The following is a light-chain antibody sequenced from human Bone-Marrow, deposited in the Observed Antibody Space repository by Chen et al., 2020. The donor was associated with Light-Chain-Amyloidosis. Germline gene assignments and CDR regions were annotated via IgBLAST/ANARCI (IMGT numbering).Light chain of an antibody. Sequence: DIQMTQSPSSLSASVGDTVTITCRASQSISIYVDWYQQKPGKAPNLLIYAASSLHSGVPSMFSGSGSGTDFTLTISSLQPEDFATYYCQQSYSDSFTFGPGTKVDIK. J-gene: IGKJ3*01. CDR3: QQSYSDSFT. CDR2: AAS. CDR1: QSISIY. V-gene: IGKV1-39*01.